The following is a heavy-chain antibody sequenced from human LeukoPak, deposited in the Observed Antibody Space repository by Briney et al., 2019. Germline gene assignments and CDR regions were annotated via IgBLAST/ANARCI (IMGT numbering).Heavy chain of an antibody. V-gene: IGHV3-7*01. Sequence: GGSLRLSCEVSGFTFTDFWMNWVRQAPGKGPEWVASIRQDGSEKTYVDSVKGRFTISRDNTKNSLSLQLNGLRAEDTAVYFCARDGTAPGLYFDLWGQGTLVTVSS. CDR3: ARDGTAPGLYFDL. CDR2: IRQDGSEK. D-gene: IGHD6-13*01. CDR1: GFTFTDFW. J-gene: IGHJ4*01.